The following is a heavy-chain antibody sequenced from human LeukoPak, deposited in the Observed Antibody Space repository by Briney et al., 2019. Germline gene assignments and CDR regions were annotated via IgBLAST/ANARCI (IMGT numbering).Heavy chain of an antibody. CDR2: IYSGGST. D-gene: IGHD1-14*01. CDR1: GFTVSSNY. CDR3: AREGMNHWFDY. J-gene: IGHJ4*02. V-gene: IGHV3-53*01. Sequence: GGSLSFTCSASGFTVSSNYLSWVRQAPGKGLEWVSVIYSGGSTYYADSVKGRFTISRDNSKNTLYLQMNSLRAEDTAVYYCAREGMNHWFDYWGQGTLVTVSS.